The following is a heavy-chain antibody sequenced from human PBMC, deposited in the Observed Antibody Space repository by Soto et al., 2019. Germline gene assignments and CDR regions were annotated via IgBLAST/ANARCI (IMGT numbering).Heavy chain of an antibody. D-gene: IGHD6-6*01. J-gene: IGHJ3*01. CDR1: GGSLSGYQ. V-gene: IGHV4-34*01. CDR3: ARRPDGFDV. Sequence: PSETLSLTCAVYGGSLSGYQWSWIRQPPGKGLEWIGEINHSGSTNYNPSLKSRVTISVDTSKNQFSLKVTSVTDADTAVYYCARRPDGFDVWGQGTMVTVS. CDR2: INHSGST.